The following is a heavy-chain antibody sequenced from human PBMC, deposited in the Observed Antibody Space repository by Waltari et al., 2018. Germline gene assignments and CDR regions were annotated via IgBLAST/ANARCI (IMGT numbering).Heavy chain of an antibody. CDR2: IYYSGDP. J-gene: IGHJ4*02. CDR1: GGSISSSNYY. V-gene: IGHV4-39*07. CDR3: ASGGGYTNGWDY. D-gene: IGHD2-8*01. Sequence: QPLLQESGPGLVKPSETLSLTCSVSGGSISSSNYYWSWIRQPPGKGLEWIRNIYYSGDPYYNPSLKSRVTISLDQSKNQFSLKLRSVIAADTAVYFCASGGGYTNGWDYWGQGTLVTVSS.